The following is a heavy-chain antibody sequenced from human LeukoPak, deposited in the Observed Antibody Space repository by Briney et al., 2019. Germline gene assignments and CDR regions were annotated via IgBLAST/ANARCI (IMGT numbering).Heavy chain of an antibody. CDR3: TTYPALYCSGGSCYYEYFQH. CDR2: IKSKTDGGTT. J-gene: IGHJ1*01. D-gene: IGHD2-15*01. V-gene: IGHV3-15*01. CDR1: GFTFSNAW. Sequence: GGSLRLSCAASGFTFSNAWMSWVRQAPGKGLEWVGRIKSKTDGGTTDYAAPVKGRFTISRDDSKNTLYLQMNSLKTEDTAVYYCTTYPALYCSGGSCYYEYFQHWGQGTLVTVSS.